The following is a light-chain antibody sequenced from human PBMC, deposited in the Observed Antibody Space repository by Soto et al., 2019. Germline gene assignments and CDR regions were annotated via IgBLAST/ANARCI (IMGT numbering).Light chain of an antibody. V-gene: IGLV3-9*01. CDR1: NIGSKN. CDR2: RDN. J-gene: IGLJ2*01. Sequence: SYELTQPLSVSVALGQTARITCGGNNIGSKNVHWYQQKPGQAPVLVIYRDNNRPSGIPERFSGSNSGNTATLTISRAQAGDEADSYCQVWDSSPIFGGGTKLTVL. CDR3: QVWDSSPI.